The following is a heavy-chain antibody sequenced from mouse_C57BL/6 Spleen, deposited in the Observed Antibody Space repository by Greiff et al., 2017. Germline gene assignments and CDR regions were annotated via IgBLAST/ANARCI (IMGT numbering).Heavy chain of an antibody. CDR3: ASYGSSYPFAY. CDR2: IYPRSGNT. D-gene: IGHD1-1*01. J-gene: IGHJ3*01. V-gene: IGHV1-81*01. Sequence: QVQLQQSGAELARPGASVKLSCKASGYTFTSYGISWVKQRTGQGLEWIGEIYPRSGNTYYNEKFKGKATLTADKSSSTAYMELRSLTSEDSAVYFCASYGSSYPFAYWGQGTLVTVSA. CDR1: GYTFTSYG.